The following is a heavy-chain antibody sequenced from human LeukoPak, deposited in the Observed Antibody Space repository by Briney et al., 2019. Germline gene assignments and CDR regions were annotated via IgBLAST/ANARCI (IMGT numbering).Heavy chain of an antibody. Sequence: PGGSLRLSCAASGFTFSSYAMHWVRQAPGKGLEWVAVISYDGSNKYYADSVKGRFTISRDNSKNTLYLQMNSLRVEDTAVYYCAKDVIHWSFDHWGQGTLVTVSS. D-gene: IGHD2-8*02. V-gene: IGHV3-30*07. J-gene: IGHJ4*02. CDR1: GFTFSSYA. CDR2: ISYDGSNK. CDR3: AKDVIHWSFDH.